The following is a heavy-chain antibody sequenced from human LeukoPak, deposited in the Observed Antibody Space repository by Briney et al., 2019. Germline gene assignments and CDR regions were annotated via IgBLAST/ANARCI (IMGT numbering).Heavy chain of an antibody. CDR1: GFTFSSYA. CDR3: AKVLQQWLVLDYYYGMDV. V-gene: IGHV3-23*01. D-gene: IGHD6-19*01. CDR2: ISGSGGST. J-gene: IGHJ6*02. Sequence: GGSLRLSCAASGFTFSSYAMSWVRQAPGKGLEWVSAISGSGGSTYYADSVKGRFTISRDNSKNTLYLQMNSLRAEDTAVYYCAKVLQQWLVLDYYYGMDVWGQGTTVTVSS.